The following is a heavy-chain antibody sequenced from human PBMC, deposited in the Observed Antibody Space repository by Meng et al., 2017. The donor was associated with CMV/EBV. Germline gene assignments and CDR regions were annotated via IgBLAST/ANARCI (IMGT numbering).Heavy chain of an antibody. J-gene: IGHJ4*02. D-gene: IGHD2-15*01. V-gene: IGHV1-2*02. CDR1: GYTFTGYY. CDR3: ARLGSTDDY. Sequence: VQLVQSGTGVRRPGASVKVSCKASGYTFTGYYMHWGRQAPGQGLEWMGWINPNSGGTNYAQRFQGRVTMTRDTSISTAYMELSRLRSDDTAAYYCARLGSTDDYWGQGTLVIVSS. CDR2: INPNSGGT.